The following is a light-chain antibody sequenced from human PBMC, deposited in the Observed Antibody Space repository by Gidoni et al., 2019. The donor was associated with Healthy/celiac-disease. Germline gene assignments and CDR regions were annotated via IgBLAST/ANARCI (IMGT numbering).Light chain of an antibody. CDR2: GAS. J-gene: IGKJ1*01. V-gene: IGKV3-20*01. CDR3: QQYGSSWT. Sequence: EIVLTQSPGTLPLSPGESATHSCRASQSVSSSYLAWYQQKPGQAPRLLIYGASSRATGIPDRFSGSGSGTDFTLTISRLEPEDFAVYYCQQYGSSWTFGQGTKVEIK. CDR1: QSVSSSY.